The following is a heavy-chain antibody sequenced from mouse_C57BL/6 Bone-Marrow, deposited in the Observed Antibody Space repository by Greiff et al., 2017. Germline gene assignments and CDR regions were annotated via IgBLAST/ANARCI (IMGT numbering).Heavy chain of an antibody. V-gene: IGHV5-6*02. CDR1: GFTFSSYG. CDR3: ARQRFTTVVADAMDY. CDR2: ISSGGSYT. D-gene: IGHD1-1*01. J-gene: IGHJ4*01. Sequence: EVKLVESGGDLVKPGGSLKLSCAASGFTFSSYGMSWVRQTPDKRLEWVATISSGGSYTYYPDSVKGRFTISRDNAKNTLYLQMSSLKSEDTAMYYCARQRFTTVVADAMDYWGQGTSVTVSS.